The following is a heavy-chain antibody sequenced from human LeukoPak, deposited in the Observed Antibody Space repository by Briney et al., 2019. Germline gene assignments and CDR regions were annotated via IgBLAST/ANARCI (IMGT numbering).Heavy chain of an antibody. CDR1: GFTFSSYG. CDR2: ISYDGSNK. CDR3: AKSVSSHRNTMTLDY. J-gene: IGHJ4*02. Sequence: GRSLRLSCAASGFTFSSYGMHWVRQAPGKGLEWVAVISYDGSNKYYADSVKGRFTISRDNSKNTLYLQMNSLRAEDTAVYYCAKSVSSHRNTMTLDYWGQGTLVTVSS. D-gene: IGHD3-22*01. V-gene: IGHV3-30*18.